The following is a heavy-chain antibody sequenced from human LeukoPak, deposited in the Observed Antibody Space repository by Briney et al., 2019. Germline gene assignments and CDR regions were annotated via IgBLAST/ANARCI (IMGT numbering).Heavy chain of an antibody. CDR1: GFTFSSYG. CDR3: VHHREMGTVKGGFDY. D-gene: IGHD5-24*01. Sequence: PGGSLRLSCAASGFTFSSYGMSWVRQAPGKGLEWVSAISGNSVSIYYTDSVKGRFAISRDNSRNTLYLQMNSLRAEDTAVYSCVHHREMGTVKGGFDYWGQGTLVTVSS. J-gene: IGHJ4*02. CDR2: ISGNSVSI. V-gene: IGHV3-23*01.